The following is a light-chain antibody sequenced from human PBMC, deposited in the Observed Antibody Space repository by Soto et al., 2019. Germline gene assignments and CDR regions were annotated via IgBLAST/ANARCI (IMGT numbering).Light chain of an antibody. CDR1: QGIRNE. Sequence: AIQMTQSPSSLSASVGDRVTITCRASQGIRNEVGWYQQTPGKAPKLLIYAASSLQSGVPSRFRGTGSGTDFTLTISRLQPEDFAAYSCLQDYNYPRTFGQGTKVEIK. CDR3: LQDYNYPRT. V-gene: IGKV1-6*01. CDR2: AAS. J-gene: IGKJ1*01.